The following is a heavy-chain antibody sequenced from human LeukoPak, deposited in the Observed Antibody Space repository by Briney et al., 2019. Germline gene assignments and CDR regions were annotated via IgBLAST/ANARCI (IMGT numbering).Heavy chain of an antibody. D-gene: IGHD1-26*01. CDR3: ARGRYSGTYLLDY. Sequence: GGSLRLSCAASGFTFSSYTMNWVRQAPGKGLEWVSSITSSSSYIYYAGSVKGRFTISRDNAKNSLYLQMNSLRAEDTAVYYCARGRYSGTYLLDYWGQGTLVTVSS. J-gene: IGHJ4*02. V-gene: IGHV3-21*01. CDR1: GFTFSSYT. CDR2: ITSSSSYI.